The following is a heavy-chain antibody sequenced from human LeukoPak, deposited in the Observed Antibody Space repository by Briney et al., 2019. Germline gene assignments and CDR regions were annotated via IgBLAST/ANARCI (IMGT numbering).Heavy chain of an antibody. CDR3: ARHGVGFDP. CDR1: GGSISSSSYY. D-gene: IGHD2-8*01. J-gene: IGHJ5*02. Sequence: SETLSLTCTVSGGSISSSSYYWGWIRQPPGKGLEWIGSIYYSGSTYYNPSLESRVTMSVDTSKDQFSLKLSSVTAADTAVYYCARHGVGFDPWGQGTLVTVSS. V-gene: IGHV4-39*01. CDR2: IYYSGST.